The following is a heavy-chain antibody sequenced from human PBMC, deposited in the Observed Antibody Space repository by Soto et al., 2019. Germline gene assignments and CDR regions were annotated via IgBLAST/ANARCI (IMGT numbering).Heavy chain of an antibody. CDR3: ARDSKSGWSPSLTRYYYYYMDV. CDR2: ISSSSSYI. V-gene: IGHV3-21*01. J-gene: IGHJ6*03. CDR1: GFTFSSYS. D-gene: IGHD6-19*01. Sequence: GGSLRLSCAASGFTFSSYSMNWVRQAPGKGLEWVSSISSSSSYIYYADSVKGRFTISRDNAKNSLYLQMNSLRAEDTAVYYCARDSKSGWSPSLTRYYYYYMDVWGKGTTVTVSS.